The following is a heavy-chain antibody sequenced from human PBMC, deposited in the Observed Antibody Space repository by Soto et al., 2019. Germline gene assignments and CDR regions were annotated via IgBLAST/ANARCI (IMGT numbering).Heavy chain of an antibody. CDR1: GFTVNSNY. Sequence: GGSLRLSCAASGFTVNSNYMHWVRQAPGKGLEWVSVLHSAGNPYYADSVKGRFTISSDTSDNTLYLQMNALRADDTAVYYCARGLAREAGIDRWAQGTLVTVSS. V-gene: IGHV3-66*01. D-gene: IGHD6-19*01. CDR2: LHSAGNP. J-gene: IGHJ5*02. CDR3: ARGLAREAGIDR.